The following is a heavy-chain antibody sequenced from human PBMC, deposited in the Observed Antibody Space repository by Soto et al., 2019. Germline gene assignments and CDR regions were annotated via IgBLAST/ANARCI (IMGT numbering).Heavy chain of an antibody. CDR1: GFIFSEST. D-gene: IGHD2-15*01. CDR2: VSTSGRSP. CDR3: VKQAHGLDGVAFDY. Sequence: PGESLKISCSASGFIFSESTIYWVRQVPGKGLEAISAVSTSGRSPYYADSVKDRFTISRDNSKNTLFLQMGSLRPEDTAIYYCVKQAHGLDGVAFDYWGQGTQVTVSS. V-gene: IGHV3-64D*06. J-gene: IGHJ4*02.